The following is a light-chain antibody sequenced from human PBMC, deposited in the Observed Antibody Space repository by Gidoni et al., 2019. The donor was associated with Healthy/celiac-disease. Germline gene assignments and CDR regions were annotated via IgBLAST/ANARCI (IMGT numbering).Light chain of an antibody. J-gene: IGKJ1*01. CDR2: AAS. Sequence: DIQMTQSPSSLSASVGDRVTITCRASQSISSYLNWYQQKPGKAPTPLISAASSLQSGVPTRFRGSGSWTAFTLTISSLQPEDFATYYFQQSYSTPRAFGRGTKVEIK. CDR1: QSISSY. CDR3: QQSYSTPRA. V-gene: IGKV1-39*01.